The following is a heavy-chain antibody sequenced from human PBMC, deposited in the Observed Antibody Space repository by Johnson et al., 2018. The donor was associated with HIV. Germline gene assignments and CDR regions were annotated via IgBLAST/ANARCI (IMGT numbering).Heavy chain of an antibody. CDR1: GLTVGTNY. CDR2: ISSVGDV. D-gene: IGHD1-26*01. J-gene: IGHJ3*02. V-gene: IGHV3-66*01. CDR3: ARGIVGAEEGAFDI. Sequence: VQLVESGGGLVQPGGSLRLSCAASGLTVGTNYMSWVRQAPGKGLEWVSVISSVGDVYYADSVKGRFTISRDNAKNSLYLQMNSLRAEDTAVYYCARGIVGAEEGAFDIWGQGTLVTVSS.